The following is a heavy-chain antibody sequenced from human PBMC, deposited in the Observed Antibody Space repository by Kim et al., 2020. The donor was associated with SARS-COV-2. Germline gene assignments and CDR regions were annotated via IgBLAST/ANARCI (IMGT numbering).Heavy chain of an antibody. CDR2: IVVGSGNT. J-gene: IGHJ4*02. Sequence: SVKVSCKASGFTFTSSAVQWVRQARGQRLEWIGWIVVGSGNTNYAQKFQERVTITRDMSTSTAYMELSSLRSEDTAVYYCAAEVHGDYYFDYWGQGTLVTVSS. CDR1: GFTFTSSA. V-gene: IGHV1-58*01. CDR3: AAEVHGDYYFDY. D-gene: IGHD4-17*01.